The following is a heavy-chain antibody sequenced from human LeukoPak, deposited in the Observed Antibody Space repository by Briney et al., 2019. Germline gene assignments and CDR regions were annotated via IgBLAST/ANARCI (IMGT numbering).Heavy chain of an antibody. CDR1: GYTFTGYC. V-gene: IGHV1-2*02. D-gene: IGHD3-22*01. Sequence: ASVKVSCKASGYTFTGYCMHWVRQAPGQGLEWMGWINPNSGGTNYAQKFQGRVTMTRDTSISTAYMELSSLRSEDTAVYYCAREYYDSSGFVRWFDPWGQGTLVTVSS. CDR2: INPNSGGT. CDR3: AREYYDSSGFVRWFDP. J-gene: IGHJ5*02.